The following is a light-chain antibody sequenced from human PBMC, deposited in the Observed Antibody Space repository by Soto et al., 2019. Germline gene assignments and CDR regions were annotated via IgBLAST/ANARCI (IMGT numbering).Light chain of an antibody. CDR1: SSDVGAYNS. V-gene: IGLV2-23*01. CDR2: KGT. J-gene: IGLJ1*01. Sequence: QSALAQPASVSGSPGQSITISCTGTSSDVGAYNSVSWYQQHPHRAPQVIIYKGTQRPSGVSNRFSGSTSGNAASLTISALQADDEADYFFCSSAPESPYVFGTGTTVTVL. CDR3: CSSAPESPYV.